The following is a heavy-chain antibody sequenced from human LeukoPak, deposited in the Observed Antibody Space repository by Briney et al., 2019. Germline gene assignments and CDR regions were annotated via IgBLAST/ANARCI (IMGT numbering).Heavy chain of an antibody. J-gene: IGHJ4*02. CDR1: GFTFSSYA. V-gene: IGHV3-23*01. CDR3: ARDPPQGYFDY. Sequence: GGSLRLSCAASGFTFSSYAMDWVRQAPGKGLEWVSGISGSGGSTYYADSVKGRFTISRDNAKNSLYLQMNSLGAEDTAVYYCARDPPQGYFDYWGQGTLVTVSS. CDR2: ISGSGGST.